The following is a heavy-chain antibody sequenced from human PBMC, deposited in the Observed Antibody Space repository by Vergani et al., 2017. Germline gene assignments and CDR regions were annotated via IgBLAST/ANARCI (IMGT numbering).Heavy chain of an antibody. V-gene: IGHV3-30-3*01. J-gene: IGHJ6*03. CDR2: ISYDGSNK. CDR3: ARDSLTGTNVPYYYYYYYIDV. CDR1: GFTFSSYA. Sequence: QVQLVESGGGVVQPGRSLRLSCAASGFTFSSYAMHWVRQAPGKGLEWVAVISYDGSNKYYADSVKGRFTISRDNSKNTLYLQMNSLRAEDTAVYYCARDSLTGTNVPYYYYYYYIDVWGKGTTVTVSS. D-gene: IGHD1/OR15-1a*01.